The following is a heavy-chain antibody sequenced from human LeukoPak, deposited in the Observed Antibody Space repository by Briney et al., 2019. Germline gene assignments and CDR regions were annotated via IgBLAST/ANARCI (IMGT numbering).Heavy chain of an antibody. Sequence: SETLSLTCAVYGGSFSGYYWSWIRQPPGKGPEWIGEINHSGSTNYNPSLKSRVTISVDTSKNQFSLKLSSVTAADTAVYYCSRDPGGTSPNWFDPWGQGTLVTVSS. D-gene: IGHD2-2*01. CDR2: INHSGST. CDR1: GGSFSGYY. CDR3: SRDPGGTSPNWFDP. V-gene: IGHV4-34*01. J-gene: IGHJ5*02.